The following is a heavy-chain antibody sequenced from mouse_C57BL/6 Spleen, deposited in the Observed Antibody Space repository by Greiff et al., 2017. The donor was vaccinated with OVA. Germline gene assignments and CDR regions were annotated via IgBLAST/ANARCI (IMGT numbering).Heavy chain of an antibody. V-gene: IGHV1-4*01. D-gene: IGHD2-2*01. CDR3: ARDHYGY. J-gene: IGHJ2*01. CDR2: INPSSGYT. CDR1: GYTFTSYT. Sequence: VKLVESGAELARPGASVKMSCKASGYTFTSYTMHWVKQRPGQGLEWIGYINPSSGYTKYNQKFKDKATLTADKSSSTAYMQLSSLTSEDSAVYYCARDHYGYWGQGTTLTVSS.